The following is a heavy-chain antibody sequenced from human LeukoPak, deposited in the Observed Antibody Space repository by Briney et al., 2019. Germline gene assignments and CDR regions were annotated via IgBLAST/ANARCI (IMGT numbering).Heavy chain of an antibody. CDR2: IYYSGST. V-gene: IGHV4-39*02. D-gene: IGHD1-26*01. J-gene: IGHJ4*02. CDR3: ARDNKWELFALDY. Sequence: SETLSLTCTVSGGSISSSSYYWGWIRQPPGKGLEWIGSIYYSGSTYYNPSLKSRVTISVDTSKNQFSLKLSSLTAADTAVYYCARDNKWELFALDYWGQGTLVTVSS. CDR1: GGSISSSSYY.